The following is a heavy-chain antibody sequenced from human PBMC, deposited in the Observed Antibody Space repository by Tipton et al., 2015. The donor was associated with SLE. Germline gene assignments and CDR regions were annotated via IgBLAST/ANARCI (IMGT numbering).Heavy chain of an antibody. CDR3: VVCSPSSCAYFDY. CDR2: IYTGGNT. V-gene: IGHV4-4*07. Sequence: TLSLTCNVSGVSISSSYWGWIRQPAGKGLEWIGRIYTGGNTKYNPSLESRVTLSADASKAQFSLKLTSVTAADTAVYYCVVCSPSSCAYFDYWGQGRLVTVSS. J-gene: IGHJ4*02. CDR1: GVSISSSY. D-gene: IGHD2-2*01.